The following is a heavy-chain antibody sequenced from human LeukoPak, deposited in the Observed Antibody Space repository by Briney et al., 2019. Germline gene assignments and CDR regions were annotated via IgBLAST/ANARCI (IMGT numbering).Heavy chain of an antibody. D-gene: IGHD4-17*01. J-gene: IGHJ5*02. CDR2: IKQDGSDK. V-gene: IGHV3-7*01. CDR3: ARNHYGDYEGGDWFDP. Sequence: GGSLRLSCAASGFTFSSYWMSWVRQAPGKGLEWVANIKQDGSDKYYVDSVKGRFTISRDNAKNSLYLQMNSLRAVDTAVYYCARNHYGDYEGGDWFDPWGQGTLVTVSS. CDR1: GFTFSSYW.